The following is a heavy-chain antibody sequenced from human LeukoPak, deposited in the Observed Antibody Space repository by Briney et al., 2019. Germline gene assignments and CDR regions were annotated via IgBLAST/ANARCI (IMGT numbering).Heavy chain of an antibody. CDR1: GFALKSYS. J-gene: IGHJ5*01. V-gene: IGHV3-21*01. Sequence: PGGSLRLSCAGSGFALKSYSLSWVRQAPGKGLEWVSSISSTSAYIYYADSVKGRFTISRDNVDNVVYLQMNSLEAEDTAVYYCARVAVSGPTGWFDSWGQGTLVIVSS. CDR3: ARVAVSGPTGWFDS. D-gene: IGHD2-8*02. CDR2: ISSTSAYI.